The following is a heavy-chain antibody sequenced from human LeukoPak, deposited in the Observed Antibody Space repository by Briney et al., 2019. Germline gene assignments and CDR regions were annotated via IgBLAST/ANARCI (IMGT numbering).Heavy chain of an antibody. CDR1: SGSISSSSYY. Sequence: SETLSLTCTVSSGSISSSSYYWGWIRQPPGKGLEWIGSIYYSGSTYYNPSPKSRVTVSVDTSENQFSLKLSSVTAADTAVYYCARQGRSSSWYYYYYYMDVWGKGTTVTISS. CDR3: ARQGRSSSWYYYYYYMDV. V-gene: IGHV4-39*01. CDR2: IYYSGST. D-gene: IGHD6-13*01. J-gene: IGHJ6*03.